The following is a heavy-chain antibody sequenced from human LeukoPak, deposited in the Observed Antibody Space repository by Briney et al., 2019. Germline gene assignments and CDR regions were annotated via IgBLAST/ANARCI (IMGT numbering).Heavy chain of an antibody. J-gene: IGHJ6*03. V-gene: IGHV3-7*01. CDR3: ARDYGGYYGSWNKGNYYYYMDV. CDR1: GFTLTEYS. Sequence: PGGSLSLSCGASGFTLTEYSMTWVRQAPEKGLEWVANIKQDGSEEYYVDAEKGRFTNSRDNPKNSLFLQMNSLRVDDTAVYYCARDYGGYYGSWNKGNYYYYMDVWGKGTTVTVSS. CDR2: IKQDGSEE. D-gene: IGHD3-10*01.